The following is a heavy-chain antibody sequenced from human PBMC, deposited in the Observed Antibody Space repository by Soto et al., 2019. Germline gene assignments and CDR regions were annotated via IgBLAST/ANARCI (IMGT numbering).Heavy chain of an antibody. V-gene: IGHV6-1*01. J-gene: IGHJ5*02. Sequence: SQTLSLTCAISGDSVSSNSAAWNWIRQSPSRGLEWLGRTYYRSKWYNDYAVSVKSRINIDPATSKNQFSLQLNSVTPEETAVYYWAREAVFGEFFLSNWFDPWGQGTLVTVSS. CDR3: AREAVFGEFFLSNWFDP. D-gene: IGHD3-10*02. CDR1: GDSVSSNSAA. CDR2: TYYRSKWYN.